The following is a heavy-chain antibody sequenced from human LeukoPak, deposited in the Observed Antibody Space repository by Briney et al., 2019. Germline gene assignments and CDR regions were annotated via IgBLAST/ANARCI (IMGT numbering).Heavy chain of an antibody. CDR1: GFTFSSYA. D-gene: IGHD2-15*01. CDR2: ISGSGGST. CDR3: AVVVAARNYYGMDV. Sequence: GGSLRLSCAASGFTFSSYAMSWVRQAPGKGLEWVSAISGSGGSTYYADSVKGRFTISRDNSKNTLYLQMNSLRAEDTAVYYCAVVVAARNYYGMDVWGQGTTVTVSS. V-gene: IGHV3-23*01. J-gene: IGHJ6*02.